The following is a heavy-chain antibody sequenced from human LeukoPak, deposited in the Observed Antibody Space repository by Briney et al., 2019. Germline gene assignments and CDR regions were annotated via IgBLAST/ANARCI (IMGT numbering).Heavy chain of an antibody. D-gene: IGHD3-22*01. CDR1: GGSFSAYY. V-gene: IGHV4-34*01. J-gene: IGHJ4*02. CDR3: VTYYFDSSGPKKNY. CDR2: INHSGST. Sequence: SETLSLTCAVYGGSFSAYYWNWIRQPPGKGLEWIGEINHSGSTNYNPSLKSRVTISVDTSKKQFSLKLSSVTAADTAVYYCVTYYFDSSGPKKNYWGQGTLVTVSS.